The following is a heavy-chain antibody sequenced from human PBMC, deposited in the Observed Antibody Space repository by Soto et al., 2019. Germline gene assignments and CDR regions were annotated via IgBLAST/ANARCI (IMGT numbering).Heavy chain of an antibody. CDR1: GGTFSSYA. V-gene: IGHV1-69*13. D-gene: IGHD4-17*01. CDR2: IIPIFGTA. J-gene: IGHJ5*02. CDR3: ARESYGGTLWDNWFDP. Sequence: SVKVSCKASGGTFSSYAISWVRQAPGQGLEWMGGIIPIFGTANYAQKFQGRVTITADESTSTAYMELSSLRSEDTAVYYCARESYGGTLWDNWFDPWGQGTLVTVSS.